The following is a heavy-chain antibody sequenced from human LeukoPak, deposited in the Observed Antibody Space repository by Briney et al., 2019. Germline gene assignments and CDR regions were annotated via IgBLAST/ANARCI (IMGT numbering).Heavy chain of an antibody. CDR2: IYYSGTT. Sequence: SETLSLTCSVSGGSISGYYWSWIRQPPGKGLEWIGYIYYSGTTIYNPSLKSRVTISVDTSKNQFSLKLSSVTAADTAVYYCARHSGRDSSCPWGQGTLVTVSS. D-gene: IGHD6-6*01. CDR3: ARHSGRDSSCP. V-gene: IGHV4-59*01. J-gene: IGHJ4*02. CDR1: GGSISGYY.